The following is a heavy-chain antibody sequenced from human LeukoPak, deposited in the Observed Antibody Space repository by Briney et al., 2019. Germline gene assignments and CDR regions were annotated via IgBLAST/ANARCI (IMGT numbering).Heavy chain of an antibody. CDR2: ISGDGGST. CDR3: ARDSQEFFQH. V-gene: IGHV3-43*02. Sequence: PGGSLRLSCAGSGFSFSSYWMHWVRQAPGKGLEWVSLISGDGGSTYYADSMKGRFTISRDNSKNSLYLQMNSLRTEDTALYYCARDSQEFFQHWGQGTLVTVSS. CDR1: GFSFSSYW. J-gene: IGHJ1*01.